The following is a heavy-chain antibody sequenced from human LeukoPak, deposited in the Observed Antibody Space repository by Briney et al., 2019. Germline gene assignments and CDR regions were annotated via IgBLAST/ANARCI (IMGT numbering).Heavy chain of an antibody. CDR1: GYSFNSYW. Sequence: GSLKISCKGSGYSFNSYWIGWARQMPGKGLEWMGIIYPGDSDIRYSPSFQGQVIISADKSISTAYLQWSSLKASDTAMYYCARRAGHSIQFDYWGQGTLVTVSS. V-gene: IGHV5-51*01. CDR3: ARRAGHSIQFDY. J-gene: IGHJ4*02. CDR2: IYPGDSDI. D-gene: IGHD2/OR15-2a*01.